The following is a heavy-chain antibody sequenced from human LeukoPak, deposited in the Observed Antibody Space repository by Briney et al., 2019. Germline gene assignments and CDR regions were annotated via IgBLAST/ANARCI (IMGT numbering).Heavy chain of an antibody. CDR2: IKQDGSDK. V-gene: IGHV3-7*03. D-gene: IGHD4-23*01. J-gene: IGHJ4*02. Sequence: GGSLRLSCAASGFTFSSYWMSWVRQAPGKGLEWVANIKQDGSDKHYVDSVKGRFTISRDNAKNSLYMQMNSLRAEDTAVYYCARKTVVGSYFDYWGQGTPVTVSS. CDR1: GFTFSSYW. CDR3: ARKTVVGSYFDY.